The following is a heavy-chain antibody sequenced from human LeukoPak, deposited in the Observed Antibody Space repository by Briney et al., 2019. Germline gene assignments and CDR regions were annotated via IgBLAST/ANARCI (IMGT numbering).Heavy chain of an antibody. J-gene: IGHJ4*02. CDR3: ARSAVATAHFDY. Sequence: SETLSLTGTVLGGSISRGGYSGGWIRQPQGRGLEWIGYTYHTGNTYFNPSLKSRVTIAVDRSKNQFSLKVTSVTAADTAVYYCARSAVATAHFDYWGQGTLVTVSS. CDR2: TYHTGNT. CDR1: GGSISRGGYS. V-gene: IGHV4-30-2*01. D-gene: IGHD5-18*01.